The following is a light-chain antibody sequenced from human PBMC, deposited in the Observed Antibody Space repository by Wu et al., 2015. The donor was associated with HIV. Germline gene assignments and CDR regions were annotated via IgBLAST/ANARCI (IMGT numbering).Light chain of an antibody. CDR1: QGIRND. Sequence: IQMTQSPSSLSASVGDRVTITCRASQGIRNDLGWYQQKPGKAPKLLIYAASTLQSGVPSRFSGSGSGTDFTLTISGLQPEDVATYYCQKYNTAPWTFGQGTKVEMK. CDR2: AAS. V-gene: IGKV1-27*01. J-gene: IGKJ1*01. CDR3: QKYNTAPWT.